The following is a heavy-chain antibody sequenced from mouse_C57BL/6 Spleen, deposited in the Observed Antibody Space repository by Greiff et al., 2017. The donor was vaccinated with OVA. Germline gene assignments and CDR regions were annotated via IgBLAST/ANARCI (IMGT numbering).Heavy chain of an antibody. J-gene: IGHJ2*01. CDR1: GYTFTSYW. V-gene: IGHV1-59*01. CDR2: IDPSDSYT. Sequence: QVQLQQPGAELVRPGTSVKLSCKASGYTFTSYWMHWVKQRPGQGLEWIGVIDPSDSYTNYNQKLKGKATLTVDTSSSTAYMQLSSLTSEDSAVYYCARHYYGSRNYFDYWGQGTTLTVSS. CDR3: ARHYYGSRNYFDY. D-gene: IGHD1-1*01.